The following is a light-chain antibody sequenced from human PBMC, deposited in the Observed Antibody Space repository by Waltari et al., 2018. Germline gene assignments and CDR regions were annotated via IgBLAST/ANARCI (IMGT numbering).Light chain of an antibody. J-gene: IGKJ5*01. Sequence: DIVMTQSPDSLAVSLCERATITCKSSQSVLYRSNSKDYLAWYQQKPGQPPKLLIYWASTRESGVPDRFSGSGSGTDFTLTISSLQAEDVAVYYCQQYCTIPITFGQGTRLEIK. V-gene: IGKV4-1*01. CDR1: QSVLYRSNSKDY. CDR3: QQYCTIPIT. CDR2: WAS.